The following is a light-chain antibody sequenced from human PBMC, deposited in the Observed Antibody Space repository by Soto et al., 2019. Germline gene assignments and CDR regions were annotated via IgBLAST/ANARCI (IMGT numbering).Light chain of an antibody. Sequence: QSALTQPPSASGSPGQSVTISCTGTSSDVGRYNYVSWYQQHPDKAPKLMIYEVSKRPSGVPDRFSGSKSGNTASLTVSGLQAEDEADYYCSSYAGSNNLVFGGGTQLTVL. V-gene: IGLV2-8*01. CDR3: SSYAGSNNLV. CDR1: SSDVGRYNY. CDR2: EVS. J-gene: IGLJ3*02.